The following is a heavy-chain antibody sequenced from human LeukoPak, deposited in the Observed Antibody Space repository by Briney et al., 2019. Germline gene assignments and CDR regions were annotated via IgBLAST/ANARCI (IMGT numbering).Heavy chain of an antibody. D-gene: IGHD3-10*01. CDR1: GFTFSSYS. CDR2: ISSSSYI. Sequence: GGSLRLSCAASGFTFSSYSMNWVRQAPGKGLEWVSSISSSSYIYYADSVKGRFTISRDNAKNSLYLQMNSLRAEDTAVYYCARGVSGEYYYYYMDVWGKGTTVTVSS. CDR3: ARGVSGEYYYYYMDV. J-gene: IGHJ6*03. V-gene: IGHV3-21*04.